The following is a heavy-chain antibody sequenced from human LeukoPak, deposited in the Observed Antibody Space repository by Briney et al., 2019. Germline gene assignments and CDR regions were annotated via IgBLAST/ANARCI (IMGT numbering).Heavy chain of an antibody. D-gene: IGHD3-3*01. CDR1: GGSISSGSYY. Sequence: PSETLSLTCTVSGGSISSGSYYWSWIRQPAGKGLEWIGRIYASGSTNHNPSLKSRVTISVDTSKNQFSLKLSSVTAADTAVYYCARVGDFWSGYYWFDPWGQGTLVTVSS. V-gene: IGHV4-61*02. CDR2: IYASGST. CDR3: ARVGDFWSGYYWFDP. J-gene: IGHJ5*02.